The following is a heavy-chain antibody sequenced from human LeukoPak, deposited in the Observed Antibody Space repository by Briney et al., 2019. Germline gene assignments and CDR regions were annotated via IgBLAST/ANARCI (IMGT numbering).Heavy chain of an antibody. V-gene: IGHV1-2*02. CDR2: INPDSGGT. D-gene: IGHD2-15*01. Sequence: ASVKLSCKASGFTFTGYYMHWVRQAPGQGPEWMGWINPDSGGTQYAQKFQGRVTMTRDTSISSAYMELSRLRSDDTAVYYCARHGGCSGASCYSWFDPWGQGTLVNASS. CDR1: GFTFTGYY. J-gene: IGHJ5*02. CDR3: ARHGGCSGASCYSWFDP.